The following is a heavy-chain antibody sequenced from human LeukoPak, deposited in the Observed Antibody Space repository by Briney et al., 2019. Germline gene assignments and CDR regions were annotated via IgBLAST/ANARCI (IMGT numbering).Heavy chain of an antibody. CDR2: IIPIFGTA. V-gene: IGHV1-69*05. CDR3: ARERYCSSTSCYAFDY. Sequence: ASVKVSCKAPGGTFSSYAISWARQAPGQGLEWMGRIIPIFGTANYAQKFQGRVTITTDESTSTAYMELSSLRSEDTAVYYCARERYCSSTSCYAFDYWGQGTLVTVSS. J-gene: IGHJ4*02. D-gene: IGHD2-2*01. CDR1: GGTFSSYA.